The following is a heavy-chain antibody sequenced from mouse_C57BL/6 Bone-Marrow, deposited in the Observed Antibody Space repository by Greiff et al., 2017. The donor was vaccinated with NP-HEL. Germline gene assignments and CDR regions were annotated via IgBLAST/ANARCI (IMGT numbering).Heavy chain of an antibody. Sequence: DVKLQESGGGLVKPGGSLKLSCAASGFTFSDYGMHWVRQAPEQGLEWVAYISSGSSTIYYADTVKGRFTISRDNAKNTLFLQMTSLRSEDTAMYYCARWGAYGSSSWFAYWGQGTLVTVSA. D-gene: IGHD1-1*01. CDR1: GFTFSDYG. V-gene: IGHV5-17*01. J-gene: IGHJ3*01. CDR2: ISSGSSTI. CDR3: ARWGAYGSSSWFAY.